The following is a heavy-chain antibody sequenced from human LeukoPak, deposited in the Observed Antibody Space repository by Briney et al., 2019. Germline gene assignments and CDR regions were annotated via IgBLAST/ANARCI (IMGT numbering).Heavy chain of an antibody. CDR3: AKRRIVGTTRDAFDI. CDR2: ISGTGGGT. CDR1: GCTFSSYA. D-gene: IGHD1-26*01. V-gene: IGHV3-23*01. J-gene: IGHJ3*02. Sequence: GGSLRLSCAASGCTFSSYAMSWVRQAPGKGLEWVSGISGTGGGTYYPDSVKGRFTISRDNSKNTLYLQMNSLRAEDTALYYCAKRRIVGTTRDAFDIWGQGTMVTVSS.